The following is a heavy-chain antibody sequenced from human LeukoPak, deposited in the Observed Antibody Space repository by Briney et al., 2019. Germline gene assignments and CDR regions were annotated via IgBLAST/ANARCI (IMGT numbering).Heavy chain of an antibody. CDR3: ARKYYDILTGYTAMDV. CDR2: IYYSGTT. Sequence: SETLSLTCTVSGGSVISGSYYWAWIRQPPGKGLEWIGYIYYSGTTNYNPSLKSRVTISVDTSKNQFSLKMRSVTAADTAVYYCARKYYDILTGYTAMDVWGQGTTVTVSS. J-gene: IGHJ6*02. V-gene: IGHV4-61*01. CDR1: GGSVISGSYY. D-gene: IGHD3-9*01.